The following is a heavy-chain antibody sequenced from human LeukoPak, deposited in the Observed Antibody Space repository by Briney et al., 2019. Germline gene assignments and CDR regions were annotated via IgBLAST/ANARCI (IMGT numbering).Heavy chain of an antibody. CDR2: IYSGGDT. D-gene: IGHD3-22*01. CDR1: GLTVSSNC. J-gene: IGHJ4*02. CDR3: ARRAGDYSHPYDY. Sequence: GGSLRLSCAASGLTVSSNCMSWVRQAPGKGLEWVSFIYSGGDTYYADFVKGRFTISRNNSKNTVHLQMNSLSAEDTAMYYCARRAGDYSHPYDYWGQGTLVTVSS. V-gene: IGHV3-53*01.